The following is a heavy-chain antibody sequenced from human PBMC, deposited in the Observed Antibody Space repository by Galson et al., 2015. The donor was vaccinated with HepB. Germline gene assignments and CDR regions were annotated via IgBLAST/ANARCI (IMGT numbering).Heavy chain of an antibody. Sequence: SVKVSCKASGYTFTSYAMHWVRQAPGQRLEWMGWINAGNGNTKYSQKFQGRVTITRDTSASTAYMELSSLRSEDTAVYYCARDRTSSGWYPGYWGQGTLVTVSS. J-gene: IGHJ4*02. CDR3: ARDRTSSGWYPGY. CDR2: INAGNGNT. V-gene: IGHV1-3*01. D-gene: IGHD6-19*01. CDR1: GYTFTSYA.